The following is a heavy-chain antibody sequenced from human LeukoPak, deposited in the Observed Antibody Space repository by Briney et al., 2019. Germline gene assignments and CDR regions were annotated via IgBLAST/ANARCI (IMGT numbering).Heavy chain of an antibody. J-gene: IGHJ4*02. Sequence: GGSLRLSCAASGFTFRNHGMHWIRQAPGKGLEWVAIIWYDGSNKYYADSLNGRFTISRDNSKNTLYLQMNNLRDDTAVYYCVRDRGALQYFDYWGQGTLVTVSS. V-gene: IGHV3-33*01. CDR2: IWYDGSNK. CDR1: GFTFRNHG. CDR3: VRDRGALQYFDY. D-gene: IGHD5-24*01.